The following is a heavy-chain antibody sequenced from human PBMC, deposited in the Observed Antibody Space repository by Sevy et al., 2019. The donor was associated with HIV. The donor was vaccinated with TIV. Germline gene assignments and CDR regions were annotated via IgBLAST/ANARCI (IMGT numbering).Heavy chain of an antibody. J-gene: IGHJ6*02. D-gene: IGHD5-12*01. Sequence: GSLRLSCGASGFTFSSYDMHWVRQAAGKGLEWVSGIGSGGDAYCPGSVKGRFTISRENAKNSLYLQMNSLRAGDTAVYYSARSGGYSDYGMDVWGQGTTVTVSS. CDR3: ARSGGYSDYGMDV. V-gene: IGHV3-13*01. CDR1: GFTFSSYD. CDR2: IGSGGDA.